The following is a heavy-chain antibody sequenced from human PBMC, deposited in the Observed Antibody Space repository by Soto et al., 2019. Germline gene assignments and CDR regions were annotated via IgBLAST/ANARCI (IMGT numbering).Heavy chain of an antibody. D-gene: IGHD2-2*01. Sequence: EVQLVESGGGVVRPGGSLRLSCAASGFTFDDYGMSWVRQAPGKGLEWVSGINWNGGGKGYADSVKGRFTISRDNAKNSLYPQMNSMRAEDTALYHCARVSPARTGDAFDIWGQGTMVTVSS. J-gene: IGHJ3*02. CDR1: GFTFDDYG. CDR2: INWNGGGK. V-gene: IGHV3-20*01. CDR3: ARVSPARTGDAFDI.